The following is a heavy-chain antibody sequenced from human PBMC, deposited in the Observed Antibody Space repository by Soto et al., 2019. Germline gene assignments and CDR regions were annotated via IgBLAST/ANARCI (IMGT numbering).Heavy chain of an antibody. J-gene: IGHJ6*02. CDR3: ARDRMGYSGSGRCVGLCHYYHGMDV. CDR2: IYYSGSA. D-gene: IGHD3-10*01. Sequence: WTWLRQSPGKGLEWIGYIYYSGSANYNPSLKSRVTISVDTSKNQFSLKLSSVTAADTAVYYCARDRMGYSGSGRCVGLCHYYHGMDVWGQGTTVTVSS. V-gene: IGHV4-59*01.